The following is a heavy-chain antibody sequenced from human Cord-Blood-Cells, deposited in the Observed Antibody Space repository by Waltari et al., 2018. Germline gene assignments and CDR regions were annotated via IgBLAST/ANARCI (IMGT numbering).Heavy chain of an antibody. D-gene: IGHD6-13*01. CDR1: GYTFTAHH. J-gene: IGHJ3*02. V-gene: IGHV1-2*02. CDR2: INPNSGGT. Sequence: QVQLVQSGAEVKKPGVSVKVSCQASGYTFTAHHTHRVREATGQGLEWMGWINPNSGGTNYAQKFQGRVTMTRDTSISTAYMELSRLRSDDTAVYYCARDSSSWYAFDIWGQGTMVTVSS. CDR3: ARDSSSWYAFDI.